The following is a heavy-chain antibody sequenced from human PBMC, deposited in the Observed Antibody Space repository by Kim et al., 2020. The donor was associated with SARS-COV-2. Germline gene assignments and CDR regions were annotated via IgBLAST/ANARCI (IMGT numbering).Heavy chain of an antibody. V-gene: IGHV3-48*02. Sequence: GGSLRLSCAASGFTFSSYSMNWVRQAPGKGLEWVSYISSSGSPMHYAHSVKGRFTISRDNAKNSLYLQMNSLRDEDTAVYYCATPYCHNGVCIGYWGQGT. CDR3: ATPYCHNGVCIGY. CDR2: ISSSGSPM. CDR1: GFTFSSYS. J-gene: IGHJ4*02. D-gene: IGHD2-8*01.